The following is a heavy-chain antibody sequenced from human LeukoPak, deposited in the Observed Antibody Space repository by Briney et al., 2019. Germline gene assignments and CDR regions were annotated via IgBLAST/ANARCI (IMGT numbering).Heavy chain of an antibody. Sequence: PSETLSLTCTVSGYSISSGYYWGWIRPPPGKGLEWIGSIYHSGSTYYNPSLKSRVTISVDTSKNQFSLKLSSVTAADTAVYYCARDLTRRWLQTPGYDYWGQGTLVTVSS. CDR3: ARDLTRRWLQTPGYDY. D-gene: IGHD5-24*01. J-gene: IGHJ4*02. CDR1: GYSISSGYY. V-gene: IGHV4-38-2*02. CDR2: IYHSGST.